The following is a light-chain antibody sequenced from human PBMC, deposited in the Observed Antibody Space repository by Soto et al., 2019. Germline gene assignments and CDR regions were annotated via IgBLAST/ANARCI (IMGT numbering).Light chain of an antibody. J-gene: IGLJ1*01. V-gene: IGLV2-14*01. CDR3: SSYISSSTLNV. CDR1: SSDVGGYNY. Sequence: QSALTQPASVSGSPGQSITISCTGTSSDVGGYNYVSWYQQHPGKAPKLMIYDVSKRPSGVSNRFSGSKSVNTASLTISGLQAEDEADYYCSSYISSSTLNVFGTGTKVTVL. CDR2: DVS.